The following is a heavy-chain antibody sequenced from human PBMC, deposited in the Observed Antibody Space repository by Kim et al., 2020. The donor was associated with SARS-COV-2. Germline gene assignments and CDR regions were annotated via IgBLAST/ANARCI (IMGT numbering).Heavy chain of an antibody. CDR1: GFTFSSYS. J-gene: IGHJ6*02. V-gene: IGHV3-21*01. Sequence: GGSLRLSCAASGFTFSSYSMNWVRQAPGKGLEWVSSISSSSSYIYYADSVKGRFTISRDNAKNSLYLQMNSLRAEDTAVYYCARDRDYSNYSGRLYYYYGMDVWGQGTTVTVSS. CDR2: ISSSSSYI. CDR3: ARDRDYSNYSGRLYYYYGMDV. D-gene: IGHD4-4*01.